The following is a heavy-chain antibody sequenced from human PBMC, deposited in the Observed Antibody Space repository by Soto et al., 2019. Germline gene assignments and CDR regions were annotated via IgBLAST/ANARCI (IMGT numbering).Heavy chain of an antibody. J-gene: IGHJ5*02. CDR3: AREGEDYGDYVWFDP. CDR2: IYYSGST. Sequence: QVQLQESGPGLVKPSQTLSLTCTVSGGSISSGDYYWSWIRQPPGKGLEWIGYIYYSGSTYYNPSLTSRVTISVDTSKNQVSLKLSSVTAADTAVYYCAREGEDYGDYVWFDPWGQGTLVTVSS. V-gene: IGHV4-30-4*01. D-gene: IGHD4-17*01. CDR1: GGSISSGDYY.